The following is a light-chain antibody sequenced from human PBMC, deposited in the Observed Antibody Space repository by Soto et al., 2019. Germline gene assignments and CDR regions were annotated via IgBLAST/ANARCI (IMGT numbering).Light chain of an antibody. Sequence: EIWLTQSPGTLSLSPGERATLSCRASQSVSNNYLAWYQQKPGQAPRLLIYGASNRATGIPDSFSGSASGTEFTLTISRMEPEDFAVYYCQQYGTSGTFGHGTKVDIK. J-gene: IGKJ1*01. CDR2: GAS. CDR3: QQYGTSGT. CDR1: QSVSNNY. V-gene: IGKV3-20*01.